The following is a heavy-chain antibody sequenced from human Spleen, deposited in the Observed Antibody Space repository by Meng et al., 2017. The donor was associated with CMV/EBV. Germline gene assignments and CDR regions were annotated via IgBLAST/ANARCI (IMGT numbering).Heavy chain of an antibody. CDR3: ARVFGNREPFDY. J-gene: IGHJ4*02. CDR1: GYSFSAYY. CDR2: INPNSGGT. D-gene: IGHD1-14*01. Sequence: QVQLVQAGAEVKKPGASVKVSCKASGYSFSAYYIHWVRQAPGQGLEWMGRINPNSGGTNYGQNFQGRVTMTRDTSINTAYMELSRLTSDDTAVYYCARVFGNREPFDYWGQGTLVTVSS. V-gene: IGHV1-2*06.